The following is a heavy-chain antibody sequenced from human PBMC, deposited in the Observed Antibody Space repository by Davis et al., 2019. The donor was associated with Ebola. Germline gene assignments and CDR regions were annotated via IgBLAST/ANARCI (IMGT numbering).Heavy chain of an antibody. CDR2: ISYDGSNK. D-gene: IGHD1-26*01. Sequence: GESLKISCAASGFTFSSYAMHWVRQAPGKGLEWVAVISYDGSNKYYADSVKGRFTISRDNSKNTLYLQMNSLRAEDTAVYYCAREIDEGPWELKGGVDYWGQGTLVTVSS. V-gene: IGHV3-30*04. J-gene: IGHJ4*02. CDR3: AREIDEGPWELKGGVDY. CDR1: GFTFSSYA.